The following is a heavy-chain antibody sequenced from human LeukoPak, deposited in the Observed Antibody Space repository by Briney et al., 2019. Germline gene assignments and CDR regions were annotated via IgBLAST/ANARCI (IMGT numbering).Heavy chain of an antibody. CDR1: GGSISSYQ. CDR2: VYFSGSA. CDR3: XXXXXXXXGNIIKYFFDY. Sequence: SETLSLTCTVSGGSISSYQWSWIRQPPGKGLEWIGNVYFSGSANYNPSLKSRVIISVDTSNNQFSLKLSPVTAADTAVYYCXXXXXXXXGNIIKYFFDYWGQGTLVTVSS. D-gene: IGHD3-10*01. J-gene: IGHJ4*02. V-gene: IGHV4-59*01.